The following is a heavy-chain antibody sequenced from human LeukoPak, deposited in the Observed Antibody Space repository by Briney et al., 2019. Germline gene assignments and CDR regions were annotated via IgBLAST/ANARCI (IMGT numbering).Heavy chain of an antibody. D-gene: IGHD3-10*01. Sequence: PSETLSLTCTVSGDSITTYYWSWIRQPPGKGLGWIGYIYHGGSTKYNPSLKSRVTISVDTSKKQFSLKLSSVTAADTAVYYCARDGYGGVDSWGQGTLVTVSS. J-gene: IGHJ4*02. V-gene: IGHV4-59*01. CDR2: IYHGGST. CDR1: GDSITTYY. CDR3: ARDGYGGVDS.